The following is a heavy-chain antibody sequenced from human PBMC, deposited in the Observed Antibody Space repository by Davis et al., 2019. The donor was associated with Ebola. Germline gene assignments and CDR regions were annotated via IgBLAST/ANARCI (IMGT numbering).Heavy chain of an antibody. CDR1: GFTFSSYA. CDR3: AKLAYYDFWSGYYARYILYGMDV. Sequence: PGGSLRLSCAASGFTFSSYAMSWVRQAPGKGLEWVSAISGSGGSTYYADSVKGRFTISRDNSKNTLYLQMNSLRAEDTAVYYCAKLAYYDFWSGYYARYILYGMDVWGQGTTVTVSS. CDR2: ISGSGGST. J-gene: IGHJ6*02. D-gene: IGHD3-3*01. V-gene: IGHV3-23*01.